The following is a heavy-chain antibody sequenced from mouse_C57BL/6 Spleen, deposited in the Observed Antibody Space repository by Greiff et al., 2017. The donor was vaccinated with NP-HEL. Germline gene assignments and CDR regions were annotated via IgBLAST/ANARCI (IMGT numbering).Heavy chain of an antibody. Sequence: QVQLQQSGAELVRPGTSVKVSCKASGYAFTHYLIEWVKQRPGQGLEWIGVINPGSGGTNYNEKFKGKATLTADKSSSTAYMQLSSLTSEDSAVYFCARSPGADWGQGTLVTVSA. CDR2: INPGSGGT. V-gene: IGHV1-54*01. J-gene: IGHJ3*01. CDR1: GYAFTHYL. CDR3: ARSPGAD.